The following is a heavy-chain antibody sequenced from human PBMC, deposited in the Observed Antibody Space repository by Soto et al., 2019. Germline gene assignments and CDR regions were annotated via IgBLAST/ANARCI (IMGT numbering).Heavy chain of an antibody. J-gene: IGHJ5*02. Sequence: ASVKVSCKASGYTFTGYYMHWVRQAPGQGLEWMGWINPNSGGTNYAQKFQGWVTMTRDTSISTAYMELSRLRSDDTAVYYCARSIVAVPAAMGENWFAPWGQGPLVTVSS. D-gene: IGHD2-2*01. CDR1: GYTFTGYY. CDR2: INPNSGGT. V-gene: IGHV1-2*04. CDR3: ARSIVAVPAAMGENWFAP.